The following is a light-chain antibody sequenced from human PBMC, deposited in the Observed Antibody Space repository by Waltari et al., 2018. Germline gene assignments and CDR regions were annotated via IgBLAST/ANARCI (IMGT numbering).Light chain of an antibody. CDR3: SSYAGSVV. CDR2: GVN. J-gene: IGLJ3*02. V-gene: IGLV2-23*02. CDR1: SSEIGSYNV. Sequence: QSALTQPASVSGSRGQSITISCTGSSSEIGSYNVFSWYQHHPGTAPKPPIYGVNNRPSGVSNRFSGSKSGNTASLTISGLQAEDEADYYCSSYAGSVVFGGGTKLTVL.